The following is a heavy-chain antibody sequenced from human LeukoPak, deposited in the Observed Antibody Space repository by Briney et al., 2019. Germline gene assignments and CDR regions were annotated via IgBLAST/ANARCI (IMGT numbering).Heavy chain of an antibody. D-gene: IGHD6-13*01. J-gene: IGHJ5*02. CDR1: GGSFSGCY. V-gene: IGHV4-34*01. CDR2: INHSGST. Sequence: PSETLSLTCAVYGGSFSGCYWTWIRQPPGKGLEWIGEINHSGSTNYNPSLKSRVTISVDTSKNQFSLKLSSVTAADTAVYYCASVGAAAGQYNWFDPWGQGTLVTVSS. CDR3: ASVGAAAGQYNWFDP.